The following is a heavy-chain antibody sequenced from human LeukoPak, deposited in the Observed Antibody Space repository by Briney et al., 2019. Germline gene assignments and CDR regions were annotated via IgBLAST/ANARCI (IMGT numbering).Heavy chain of an antibody. V-gene: IGHV4-39*07. CDR1: NGSVSSSSHY. D-gene: IGHD3-9*01. CDR2: IFYSGST. Sequence: SETLSLTCVVCNGSVSSSSHYWGWIRQSPGKGLEWIGSIFYSGSTYYNPSLKSRVTISVDTSKNQFSLKLGSVTAADTAVYYCARVALDILTGYYPYGAFDIWGQGTMVTVSS. J-gene: IGHJ3*02. CDR3: ARVALDILTGYYPYGAFDI.